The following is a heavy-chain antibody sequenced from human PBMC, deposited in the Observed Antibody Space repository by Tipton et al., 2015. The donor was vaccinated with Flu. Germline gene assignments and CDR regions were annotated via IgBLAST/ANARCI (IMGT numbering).Heavy chain of an antibody. CDR2: INHSGYT. V-gene: IGHV4-34*01. J-gene: IGHJ4*02. CDR1: GGSFSGYY. CDR3: ARLYMVRGVFDY. D-gene: IGHD3-10*01. Sequence: TLSLTCTVYGGSFSGYYWSWIRQPPGKGLEWIGEINHSGYTNYNASLESRVTISVDTSKNQLSLKLSSVTAADTAVYYCARLYMVRGVFDYWGQGTLVTVSP.